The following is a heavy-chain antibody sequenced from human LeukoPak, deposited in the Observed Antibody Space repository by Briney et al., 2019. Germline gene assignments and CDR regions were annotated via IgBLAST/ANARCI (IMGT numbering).Heavy chain of an antibody. CDR2: IYYSGST. V-gene: IGHV4-59*12. CDR1: GGSISSYY. Sequence: SETLSLTCTVSGGSISSYYWSWIRQPPGKGLEWIGYIYYSGSTNYNPSLKSRVTISADTSKNQFSLKLSSVTAADTAVYYCARVDYDFWSGYYRFWFDPWGQGTLVTVSS. CDR3: ARVDYDFWSGYYRFWFDP. D-gene: IGHD3-3*01. J-gene: IGHJ5*02.